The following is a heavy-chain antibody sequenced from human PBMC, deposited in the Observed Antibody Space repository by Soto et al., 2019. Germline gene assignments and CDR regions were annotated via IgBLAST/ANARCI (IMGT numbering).Heavy chain of an antibody. D-gene: IGHD3-3*01. V-gene: IGHV3-30*18. J-gene: IGHJ6*02. Sequence: GGSLRLSCAASGFTFSSYGMHWVRQAPGKGLEWVAVISYDGSNKYYADSVKGRFTISRDNSKNTLYLQMNSLRAEDTAVYYCAKILLRFLEWLPHYYYYGMDVWGQGTTVTVSS. CDR3: AKILLRFLEWLPHYYYYGMDV. CDR2: ISYDGSNK. CDR1: GFTFSSYG.